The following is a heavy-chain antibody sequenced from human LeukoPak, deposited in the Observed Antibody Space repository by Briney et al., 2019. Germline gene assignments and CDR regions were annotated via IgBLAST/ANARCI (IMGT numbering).Heavy chain of an antibody. J-gene: IGHJ3*02. V-gene: IGHV6-1*01. CDR3: AREASRALDI. CDR2: TYYTSKWYS. CDR1: GDSVSNNNAG. Sequence: SQTLSLTCAISGDSVSNNNAGWDWIRHSLSRGLEWLGRTYYTSKWYSDYADSVKSRITISPDTSKNQFSLQLNSVTPEDTAIYYCAREASRALDIWGQGTRVTVSS.